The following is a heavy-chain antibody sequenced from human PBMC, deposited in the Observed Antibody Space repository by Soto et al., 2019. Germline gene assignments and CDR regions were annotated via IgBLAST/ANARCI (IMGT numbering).Heavy chain of an antibody. Sequence: GASVKVSCKASGGTFSSYAISWVRQAPGQGLEWMGGIIPIFGTANYAQKFQGRVTITADESTSTAYMELSSLRSEDTAVYYCARDPPQEEYYYGSGSSDYWGQGTLVTVSS. CDR3: ARDPPQEEYYYGSGSSDY. J-gene: IGHJ4*02. CDR1: GGTFSSYA. V-gene: IGHV1-69*13. D-gene: IGHD3-10*01. CDR2: IIPIFGTA.